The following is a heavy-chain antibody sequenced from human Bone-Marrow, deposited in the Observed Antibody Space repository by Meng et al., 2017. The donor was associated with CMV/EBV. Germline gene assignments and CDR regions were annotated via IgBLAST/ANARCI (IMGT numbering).Heavy chain of an antibody. CDR1: GFTFDDYT. V-gene: IGHV3-43*01. CDR2: ISWDGGST. J-gene: IGHJ4*02. Sequence: GGSLRLSCAASGFTFDDYTMHWVRQAPGKGLEWVSLISWDGGSTYYADSVKGRFTISRDNSKNSLYLQMNSLRTEDTALYYCAKGNYYDSSGYSCYFDYWGQGTLVTASS. CDR3: AKGNYYDSSGYSCYFDY. D-gene: IGHD3-22*01.